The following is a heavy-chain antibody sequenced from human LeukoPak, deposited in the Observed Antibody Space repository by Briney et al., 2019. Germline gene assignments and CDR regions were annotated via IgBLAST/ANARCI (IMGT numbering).Heavy chain of an antibody. Sequence: GGSLRLSCAASGFTFSSYGMHWVRQAPGKGLEWVAVISYDGSNKYYADSVKGRFTISRDNSKNTLYLQMNSLRAEDTAVYYCASQTDYSGYHFYYYYMDVWGKGTTVTVSS. CDR1: GFTFSSYG. CDR3: ASQTDYSGYHFYYYYMDV. J-gene: IGHJ6*03. D-gene: IGHD5-12*01. V-gene: IGHV3-30*03. CDR2: ISYDGSNK.